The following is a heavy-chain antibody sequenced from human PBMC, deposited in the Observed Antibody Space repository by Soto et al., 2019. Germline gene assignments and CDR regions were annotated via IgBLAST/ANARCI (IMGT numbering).Heavy chain of an antibody. D-gene: IGHD6-19*01. CDR2: VNAYNGNT. CDR3: AREAVSGRTGFDY. Sequence: QVQLGQSGAEVKKPGASVEVSCKASGYTFTSYGISWVRQAPGQGLEWMGWVNAYNGNTNYAQKFQGRVTMTTDTSTSTAYMELRSLSSDDTAVYYCAREAVSGRTGFDYWGQGTLVTVSS. J-gene: IGHJ4*02. CDR1: GYTFTSYG. V-gene: IGHV1-18*01.